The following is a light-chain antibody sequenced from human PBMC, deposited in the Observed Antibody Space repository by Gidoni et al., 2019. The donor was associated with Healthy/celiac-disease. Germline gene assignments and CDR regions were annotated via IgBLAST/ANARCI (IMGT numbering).Light chain of an antibody. Sequence: EIVLTQSPATLSLSPGERATLSCRASQRVSSYLAWYQQKPGQAPRLLIYDASNRATCIPARFSGSGSGTDFTLTISSLEPEDFAVYYCQQRSNWPPWTFGQGTKVEIK. CDR2: DAS. J-gene: IGKJ1*01. V-gene: IGKV3-11*01. CDR1: QRVSSY. CDR3: QQRSNWPPWT.